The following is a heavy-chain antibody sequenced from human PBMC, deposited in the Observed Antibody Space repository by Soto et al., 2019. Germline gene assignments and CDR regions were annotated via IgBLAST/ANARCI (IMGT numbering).Heavy chain of an antibody. CDR3: ARVVSSSWYYFDY. CDR2: INPNSGGT. J-gene: IGHJ4*02. V-gene: IGHV1-2*04. CDR1: GYTFTGYY. Sequence: ASVKVSCKASGYTFTGYYMHWVRQAPGQGLEWMGWINPNSGGTKYAQKFQGWVTMTRDTSISTAYMELSRLRSDDTAVYYCARVVSSSWYYFDYWGQGTLVTVSS. D-gene: IGHD6-13*01.